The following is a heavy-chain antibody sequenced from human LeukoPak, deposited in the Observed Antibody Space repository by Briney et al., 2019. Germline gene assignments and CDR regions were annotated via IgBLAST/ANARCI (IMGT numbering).Heavy chain of an antibody. D-gene: IGHD2-8*01. CDR2: ISGGGGNT. CDR3: AKDLQLIMLGYFDY. Sequence: QAGGSLRLSCAASGFTFSSYAMTWVSQAPGKGLEWVSGISGGGGNTYYADSVKGRFTISRDNSKNTLYLQMNTLRAEDTAVYYCAKDLQLIMLGYFDYWGQGTLVTVSS. J-gene: IGHJ4*02. CDR1: GFTFSSYA. V-gene: IGHV3-23*01.